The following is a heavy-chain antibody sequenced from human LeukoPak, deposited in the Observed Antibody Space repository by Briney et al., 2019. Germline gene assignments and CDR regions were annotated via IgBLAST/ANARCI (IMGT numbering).Heavy chain of an antibody. CDR2: ISGSGGRT. J-gene: IGHJ4*02. CDR1: RLTFSDYA. CDR3: AKDRRAAAGPPYYFYN. D-gene: IGHD6-13*01. Sequence: GGSLRHSCAASRLTFSDYAMTWVRQAPGKGLQWVSTISGSGGRTYYTDSVKGRFTVSRDNSKNTLYLQMKSLRVEDAAVYYCAKDRRAAAGPPYYFYNCGQGTLVTVSS. V-gene: IGHV3-23*01.